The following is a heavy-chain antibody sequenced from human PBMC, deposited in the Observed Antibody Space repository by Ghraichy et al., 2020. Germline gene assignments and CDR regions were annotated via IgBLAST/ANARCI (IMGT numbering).Heavy chain of an antibody. Sequence: SETLSLTCSVSGASISGTGFYWGWIRQPPGKGLEWIGNIYYIGRTHYKPSLESRVTISVDTPKNQFSLKLSSVTASDPAVYYCASLDCSSTSCYVGYYFDPWGQGKLVTVS. CDR2: IYYIGRT. D-gene: IGHD2-2*01. V-gene: IGHV4-39*01. CDR3: ASLDCSSTSCYVGYYFDP. J-gene: IGHJ4*02. CDR1: GASISGTGFY.